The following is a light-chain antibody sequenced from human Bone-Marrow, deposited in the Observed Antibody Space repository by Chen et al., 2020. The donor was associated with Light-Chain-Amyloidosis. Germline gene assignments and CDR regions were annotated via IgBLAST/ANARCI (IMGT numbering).Light chain of an antibody. CDR1: QSISSW. J-gene: IGKJ1*01. CDR3: QQYQVYST. CDR2: MPS. V-gene: IGKV1-5*03. Sequence: DIQMTQSPSILSATVGHRVTITCRASQSISSWLAWYQQKPGKAPNLLSSMPSSLESGVPSRFSGSGSGTEFTLTINSLQPDDFATYYCQQYQVYSTVGQGTKVEIK.